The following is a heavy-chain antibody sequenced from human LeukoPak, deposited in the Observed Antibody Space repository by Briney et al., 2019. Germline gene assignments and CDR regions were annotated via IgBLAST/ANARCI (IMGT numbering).Heavy chain of an antibody. Sequence: ASVKVSCKASGYTSTSYYMHWVRQAPGQGLEWMGIINPSGGSTSYAQKFQGRVTMTRDTSTSTVYMELSSLRSEDTAVYYCARDRSFLTTVVTPDWYFDLWGRGTLVTVSS. J-gene: IGHJ2*01. D-gene: IGHD4-23*01. V-gene: IGHV1-46*01. CDR2: INPSGGST. CDR3: ARDRSFLTTVVTPDWYFDL. CDR1: GYTSTSYY.